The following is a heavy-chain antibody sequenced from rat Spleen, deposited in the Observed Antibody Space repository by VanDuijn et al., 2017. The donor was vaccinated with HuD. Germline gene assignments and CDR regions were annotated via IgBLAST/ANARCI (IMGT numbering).Heavy chain of an antibody. J-gene: IGHJ2*01. CDR2: IIYDGTRA. V-gene: IGHV5S10*01. CDR1: GFTFSDYN. Sequence: EVQLVESGGGLVQPGRSLKLSCAASGFTFSDYNMAWVRQAPKKGLEWVATIIYDGTRAHYRDSVKGRFTISRDDAKSTLNLQMDSLRSEDTATYYCARGTDCFDYWGQGVMVTVSS. D-gene: IGHD1-11*01. CDR3: ARGTDCFDY.